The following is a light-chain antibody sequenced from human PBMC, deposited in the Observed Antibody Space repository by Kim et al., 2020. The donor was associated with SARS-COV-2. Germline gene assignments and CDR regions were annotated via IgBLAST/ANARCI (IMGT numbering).Light chain of an antibody. J-gene: IGKJ1*01. V-gene: IGKV1-5*01. Sequence: DIRMTQSPSTLSASVGDRVTLACRASQDVDRGLAWYQQKPGKAPKVLIYDASSLQRGVPSRFSGGGSGTEFALTITSLQPDDFATYYCQQYYVYPITFGQGTKVDIK. CDR2: DAS. CDR1: QDVDRG. CDR3: QQYYVYPIT.